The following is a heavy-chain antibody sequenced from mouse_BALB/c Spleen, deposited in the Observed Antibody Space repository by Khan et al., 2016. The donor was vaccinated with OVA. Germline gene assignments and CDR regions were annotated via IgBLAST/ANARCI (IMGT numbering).Heavy chain of an antibody. V-gene: IGHV1-4*01. CDR3: ASIYCGYDGYYATDY. D-gene: IGHD2-2*01. CDR2: INPSSGYT. Sequence: QVQLQQSGAELARPGASVKMSCKASGYTFTNYTIHWVKQRPGQGLEWIGYINPSSGYTNYNQKFKDKATLTADKSSSTAYMQLSSLTSEDSAVYYCASIYCGYDGYYATDYWGQGTSVTVSS. J-gene: IGHJ4*01. CDR1: GYTFTNYT.